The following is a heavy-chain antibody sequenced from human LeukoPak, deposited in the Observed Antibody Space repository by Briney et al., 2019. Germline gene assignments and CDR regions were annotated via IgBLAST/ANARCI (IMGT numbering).Heavy chain of an antibody. V-gene: IGHV4-59*01. CDR3: ARVHYYDSSGYYPLFDY. D-gene: IGHD3-22*01. Sequence: PSETLSLTCTVSGGSISSYYWSWIRQPPGKGLEWIGYIYYSGSTNYNPSLKSRVTISVDTSKNQFSLKLSSVTAADTAVYYCARVHYYDSSGYYPLFDYWGQGTLVTVSS. CDR2: IYYSGST. CDR1: GGSISSYY. J-gene: IGHJ4*02.